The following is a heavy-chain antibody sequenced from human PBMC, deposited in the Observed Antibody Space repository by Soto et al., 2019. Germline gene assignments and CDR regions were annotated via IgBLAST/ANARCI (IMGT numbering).Heavy chain of an antibody. J-gene: IGHJ6*02. CDR2: IYSLGNT. CDR1: GGSISSSSYY. V-gene: IGHV4-39*01. CDR3: ARVGLGYDFWSGYYGYYYYGMDV. D-gene: IGHD3-3*01. Sequence: SETLSLTCTVSGGSISSSSYYWGWIRQPPGQGLEWLGTIYSLGNTYYNPSLKSRVTISVDTSKNQLSLKLSSVTAADTAVYYCARVGLGYDFWSGYYGYYYYGMDVWGQGTTVTVSS.